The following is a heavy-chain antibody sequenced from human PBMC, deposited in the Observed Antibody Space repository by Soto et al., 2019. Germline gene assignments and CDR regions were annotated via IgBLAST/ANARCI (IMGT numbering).Heavy chain of an antibody. CDR2: ISSSSSYI. J-gene: IGHJ4*02. Sequence: EVQLVESGGGLVKPGGSLRLSCAASGFTFSSYSMNWVRQAPGKGLEWVSSISSSSSYIYYADSVKGRFTISRDNAKNSLYLQMNSLRAEDTAVYYCARGRYCSGGSCYSGFDYWGQGTLVTVSS. CDR1: GFTFSSYS. CDR3: ARGRYCSGGSCYSGFDY. D-gene: IGHD2-15*01. V-gene: IGHV3-21*01.